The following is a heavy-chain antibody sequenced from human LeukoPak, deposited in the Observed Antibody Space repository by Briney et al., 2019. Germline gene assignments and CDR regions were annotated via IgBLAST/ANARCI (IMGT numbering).Heavy chain of an antibody. Sequence: SETLSLTCTVSGGSISSYYWSWIRQPPGKGLEWIGYIYYSGSTNYNPSLKSRVTISVDTSKNQFSLRLSSVTAADTAVYYCARYNWGAFWYFDYWGQGTLVTVSS. CDR3: ARYNWGAFWYFDY. CDR2: IYYSGST. D-gene: IGHD1-20*01. J-gene: IGHJ4*02. CDR1: GGSISSYY. V-gene: IGHV4-59*01.